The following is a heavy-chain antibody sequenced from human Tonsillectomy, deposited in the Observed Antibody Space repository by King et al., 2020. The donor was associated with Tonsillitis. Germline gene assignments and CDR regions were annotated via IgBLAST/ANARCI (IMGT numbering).Heavy chain of an antibody. V-gene: IGHV1-2*02. Sequence: QLVQSGAEVKKPGASVKVSCKASGYTFTGYYMHWVRQAPGQGLEWMGWINPNSGGTNYAQKFQGRVTMTRDTAISTAYMELSRLRSDDTACYYCATMGTNDFWSGYYLDYWGQGTLVTVSS. CDR2: INPNSGGT. CDR3: ATMGTNDFWSGYYLDY. CDR1: GYTFTGYY. J-gene: IGHJ4*02. D-gene: IGHD3-3*01.